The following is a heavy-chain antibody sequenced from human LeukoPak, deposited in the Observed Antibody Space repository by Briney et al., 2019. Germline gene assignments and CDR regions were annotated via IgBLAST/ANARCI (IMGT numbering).Heavy chain of an antibody. CDR2: INHRGDT. CDR3: ARGPTISETGYFDF. Sequence: SETLSLTCAVYGESFSAYYWSWIRQSPGKGLEWIAEINHRGDTDYNPSVKSRVTISIDTSKNQFSLKVRSLTAADTAVYYCARGPTISETGYFDFWGQGTLVTVSS. D-gene: IGHD1-1*01. J-gene: IGHJ4*03. CDR1: GESFSAYY. V-gene: IGHV4-34*01.